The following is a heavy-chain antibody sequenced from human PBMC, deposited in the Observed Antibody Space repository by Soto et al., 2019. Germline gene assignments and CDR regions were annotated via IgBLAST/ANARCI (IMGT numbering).Heavy chain of an antibody. CDR1: GGTFSSYA. D-gene: IGHD5-18*01. V-gene: IGHV1-69*13. J-gene: IGHJ6*02. CDR2: IIPILGTA. CDR3: ARTPPAGTAMVPSDDYYYGMDV. Sequence: SVKVSCKASGGTFSSYAISWVRQAPGQGLEWMGGIIPILGTANYAQKFQGRVTITADESTSTAYMELSSLRSEDTAVYYCARTPPAGTAMVPSDDYYYGMDVWRQVTTVTVSS.